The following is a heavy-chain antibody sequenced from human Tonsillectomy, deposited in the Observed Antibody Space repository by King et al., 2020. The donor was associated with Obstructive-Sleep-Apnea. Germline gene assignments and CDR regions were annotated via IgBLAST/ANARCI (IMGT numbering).Heavy chain of an antibody. Sequence: TLKESGPTLVKPTQTLTLTCTFSGFSLSTSGVGVGWIRQPPGKALEWLALIYWDDDNLYSPSLRTRLTITKDTSKNQVVLTMTNMDPVDSATYFCAHRRGATYFSDQWGQGTLVTVSS. D-gene: IGHD4/OR15-4a*01. CDR1: GFSLSTSGVG. J-gene: IGHJ4*02. CDR3: AHRRGATYFSDQ. V-gene: IGHV2-5*02. CDR2: IYWDDDN.